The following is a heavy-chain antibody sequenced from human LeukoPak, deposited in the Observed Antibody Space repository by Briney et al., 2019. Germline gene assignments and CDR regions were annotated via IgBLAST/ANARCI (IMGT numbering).Heavy chain of an antibody. J-gene: IGHJ2*01. Sequence: PSETLSLTCAVYRGSFSGYYWAWIRQPPGKGLEWIGEINHSGSTNYNPSLKSRVTISIDTSKNQFSLKLSSVTAADTAAYYCASQGATFGDYDILTGYYPRFWYFDLWGRGPLVTVSS. D-gene: IGHD3-9*01. CDR2: INHSGST. V-gene: IGHV4-34*01. CDR1: RGSFSGYY. CDR3: ASQGATFGDYDILTGYYPRFWYFDL.